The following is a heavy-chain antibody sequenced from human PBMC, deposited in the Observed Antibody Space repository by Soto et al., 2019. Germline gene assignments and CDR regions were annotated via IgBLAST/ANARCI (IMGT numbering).Heavy chain of an antibody. CDR1: GGSISSSSYY. Sequence: SETLSLTCIVSGGSISSSSYYWGWIRQPPGKGLEWIGSIYYSGSTYYNPSLKSRVTISVDTSKNQFSLKLSSVTAADTAVFYWARHRARNWFDPWGQGTLVTVSS. J-gene: IGHJ5*02. CDR2: IYYSGST. D-gene: IGHD6-6*01. CDR3: ARHRARNWFDP. V-gene: IGHV4-39*01.